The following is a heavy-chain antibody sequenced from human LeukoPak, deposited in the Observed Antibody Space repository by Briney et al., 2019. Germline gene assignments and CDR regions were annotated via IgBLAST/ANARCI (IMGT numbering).Heavy chain of an antibody. Sequence: ASVKVSCKTSGYTFSNYNINWVRQAPGQGLEWMGWINPYNGNTNYAQNLQGRVTMTTDTSTSTAYMELRSLRSDDTAVYYCARAGIAAARGFFDYWGQGTLVTVSS. CDR3: ARAGIAAARGFFDY. CDR2: INPYNGNT. D-gene: IGHD6-13*01. CDR1: GYTFSNYN. V-gene: IGHV1-18*01. J-gene: IGHJ4*02.